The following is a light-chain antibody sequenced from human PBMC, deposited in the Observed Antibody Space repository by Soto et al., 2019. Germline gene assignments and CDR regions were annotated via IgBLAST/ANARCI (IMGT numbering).Light chain of an antibody. CDR3: QQTYTTPFT. CDR2: VGS. Sequence: DLPMTQSPSSLSASVGDRVTITCRASQSISSYLSWYQQKPGKAPKRLIYVGSTLQSGVPSRFSGSGSGTDFTLTISSLQPEDFATYFCQQTYTTPFTFGGGTKVDVK. CDR1: QSISSY. V-gene: IGKV1-39*01. J-gene: IGKJ4*01.